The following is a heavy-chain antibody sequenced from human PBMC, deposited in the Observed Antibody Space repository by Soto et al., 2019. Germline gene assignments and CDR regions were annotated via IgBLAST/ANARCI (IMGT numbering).Heavy chain of an antibody. D-gene: IGHD6-6*01. CDR3: ARERPDGARLDP. J-gene: IGHJ5*02. CDR2: IYHSGST. Sequence: PSETLSLTCAVSGGSISSGGDSWSWIRQPPGKGLEWIGYIYHSGSTYYNPSLKSRVTISVDRSKNQFSLKLSSVTAADTAVYYCARERPDGARLDPWGQGTLVTVSS. V-gene: IGHV4-30-2*01. CDR1: GGSISSGGDS.